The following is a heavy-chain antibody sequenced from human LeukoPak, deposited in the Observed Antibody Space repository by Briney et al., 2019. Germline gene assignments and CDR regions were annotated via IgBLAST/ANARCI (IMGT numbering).Heavy chain of an antibody. CDR3: ARGEGGYSYGPPGYNWFDP. D-gene: IGHD5-18*01. Sequence: SETLSLTCTVSGGSISSGGYYWSWIRQHPGKGLEWIGYIYYSGSTYYNPSLKSRVTISVDTSKNQFSLKLSSVTAADTAVYYCARGEGGYSYGPPGYNWFDPWGQGTLVTVSS. V-gene: IGHV4-31*03. J-gene: IGHJ5*02. CDR1: GGSISSGGYY. CDR2: IYYSGST.